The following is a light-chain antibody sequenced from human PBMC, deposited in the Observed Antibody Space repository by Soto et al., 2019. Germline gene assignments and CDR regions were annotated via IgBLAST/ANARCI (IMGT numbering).Light chain of an antibody. V-gene: IGLV2-8*01. J-gene: IGLJ1*01. CDR3: SSYAGSNNFV. CDR2: EVT. Sequence: QSALTQPPSASGFPGQSVTISCTGTSSDVGYYDYVSWYQQHPGKAPNLVIYEVTKRPSGVPDRVSASKSGNTASLTVSVCRAEDEVDYYCSSYAGSNNFVFVSGTKLTVL. CDR1: SSDVGYYDY.